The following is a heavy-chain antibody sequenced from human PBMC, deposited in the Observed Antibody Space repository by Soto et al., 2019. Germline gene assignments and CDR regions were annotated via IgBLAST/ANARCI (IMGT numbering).Heavy chain of an antibody. CDR3: DRKGTSCYYNCFDP. CDR2: IFPSDSDT. D-gene: IGHD3-22*01. Sequence: PGESLKISCRTSGYNFTSSWIAWVRQKPGKGLEWMGIIFPSDSDTRYSPSFQGQVTISADRSTSTVFLQWASLKASDTAVYFCDRKGTSCYYNCFDPWGQGTLVTVSS. V-gene: IGHV5-51*01. J-gene: IGHJ5*02. CDR1: GYNFTSSW.